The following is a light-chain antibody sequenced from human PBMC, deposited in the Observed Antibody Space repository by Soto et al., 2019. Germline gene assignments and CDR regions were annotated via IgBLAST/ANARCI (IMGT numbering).Light chain of an antibody. Sequence: EIVLTQSPATLSLSPGERATLSCGASQIIGSFLAWYQHKPGQAPRLLIYGASTRATGIPARFSGSGSGTEFTLTISSLQSEDFAVYYCQQYNNWPVYTFGQGTKLEIK. J-gene: IGKJ2*01. CDR2: GAS. V-gene: IGKV3-15*01. CDR1: QIIGSF. CDR3: QQYNNWPVYT.